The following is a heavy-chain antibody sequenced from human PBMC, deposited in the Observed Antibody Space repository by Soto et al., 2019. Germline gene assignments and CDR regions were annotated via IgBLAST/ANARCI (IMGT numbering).Heavy chain of an antibody. CDR3: ARDCLRNGYISWNFEL. CDR1: GFTVSTNY. D-gene: IGHD5-18*01. Sequence: EVQLVESGGGLIQPGGSLRLSCAASGFTVSTNYMNWVRQSPEKGLEWVSVLYNTGTTYYADSVNGRFTISRDDSSNTLYLQMNSLKSEDTAVYYWARDCLRNGYISWNFELWGRGTMVTVSA. J-gene: IGHJ2*01. CDR2: LYNTGTT. V-gene: IGHV3-53*01.